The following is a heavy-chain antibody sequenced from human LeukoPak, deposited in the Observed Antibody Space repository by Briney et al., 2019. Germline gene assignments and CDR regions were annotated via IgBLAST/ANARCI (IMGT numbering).Heavy chain of an antibody. CDR1: GYTFTGYG. J-gene: IGHJ4*02. Sequence: GASVKVSCKASGYTFTGYGISWVRQAPGQGLEWVGWISAYNGNTNYAQKLQGRVTMTTDTSTSTAYMELRSLRSDDTAVYYCARRHCSGTSCYPLDYWGQGTLVTVSS. CDR2: ISAYNGNT. CDR3: ARRHCSGTSCYPLDY. V-gene: IGHV1-18*04. D-gene: IGHD2-2*01.